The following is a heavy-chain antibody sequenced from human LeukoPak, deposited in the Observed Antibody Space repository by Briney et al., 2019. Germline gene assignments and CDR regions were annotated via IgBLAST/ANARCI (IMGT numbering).Heavy chain of an antibody. CDR1: GGTFSSYA. D-gene: IGHD3-3*01. Sequence: GASVKVSCKASGGTFSSYAISWVRQAPGQGLEWMGGIIPIFGTANYAQKFQGRVTITAGESTSTAYMELSSLRSEDTAVYYCARDRGNYDFWSGTKSYYYGMDVWGQGTTVTVSS. CDR3: ARDRGNYDFWSGTKSYYYGMDV. CDR2: IIPIFGTA. V-gene: IGHV1-69*13. J-gene: IGHJ6*02.